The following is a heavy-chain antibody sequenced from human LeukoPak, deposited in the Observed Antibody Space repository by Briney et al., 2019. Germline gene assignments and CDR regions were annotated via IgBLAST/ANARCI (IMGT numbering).Heavy chain of an antibody. CDR2: IIPILGIA. V-gene: IGHV1-69*04. D-gene: IGHD2-15*01. J-gene: IGHJ4*02. Sequence: SVKVSCKASGGTFSSYAISWVRQAPGQGLEWMRRIIPILGIANYAQKFQGRVTITADKSTSTAYMELSSLRSEDTAVYYCASGVVVVAATPGPNLNWGQGTLVTVSS. CDR1: GGTFSSYA. CDR3: ASGVVVVAATPGPNLN.